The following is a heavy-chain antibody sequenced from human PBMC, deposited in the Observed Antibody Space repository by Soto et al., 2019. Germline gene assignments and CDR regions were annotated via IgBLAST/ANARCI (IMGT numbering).Heavy chain of an antibody. CDR1: GFTFSSYA. J-gene: IGHJ4*02. Sequence: EVQLMESGGGLVQPGGSLRLSCAASGFTFSSYAMSWVRQAPGKGLEWVSVITGSGSTTYYADSVKGRFTISRDNSKNPRYLEMNSLDAEDTAVYYCARRGGALGYWGQGTLVTVSS. CDR3: ARRGGALGY. CDR2: ITGSGSTT. D-gene: IGHD3-16*01. V-gene: IGHV3-23*01.